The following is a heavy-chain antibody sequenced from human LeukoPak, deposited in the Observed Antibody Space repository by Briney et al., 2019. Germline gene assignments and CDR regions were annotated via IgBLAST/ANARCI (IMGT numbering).Heavy chain of an antibody. J-gene: IGHJ6*03. D-gene: IGHD3-3*01. CDR1: GGSISSYY. V-gene: IGHV4-59*01. Sequence: PSETLSLTCTVSGGSISSYYWSWIRQPPGKGLEWIGYIYYSGSTNYNPSLKSRVTISVDTSKNQFSLKLSSVTAADTAVYYCARALADFSGRYYYYYYMDVWGKGTTVTVSS. CDR2: IYYSGST. CDR3: ARALADFSGRYYYYYYMDV.